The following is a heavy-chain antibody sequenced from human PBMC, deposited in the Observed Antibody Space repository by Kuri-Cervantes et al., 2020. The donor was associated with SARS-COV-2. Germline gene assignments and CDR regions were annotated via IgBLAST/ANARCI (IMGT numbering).Heavy chain of an antibody. D-gene: IGHD2-2*01. CDR2: IYYSGST. Sequence: GSLRLSCAVSGYSISSGYYWGWIRQPPGKGLEWIGSIYYSGSTYYNPSLKSRVTISVDTSKNQFSLKLSSVTAADTAVYYCARDCSSTSCYPSPWYFDLWGRGTLVTVSS. J-gene: IGHJ2*01. CDR3: ARDCSSTSCYPSPWYFDL. V-gene: IGHV4-38-2*02. CDR1: GYSISSGYY.